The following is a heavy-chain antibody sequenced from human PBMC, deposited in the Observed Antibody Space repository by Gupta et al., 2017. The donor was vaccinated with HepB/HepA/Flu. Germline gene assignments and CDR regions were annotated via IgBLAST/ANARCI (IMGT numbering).Heavy chain of an antibody. CDR2: INPNSGGT. V-gene: IGHV1-2*04. CDR3: ARDHARPTYYYDSSGPGY. CDR1: GYTFTGYY. Sequence: QVQLVQSGAEVKKPGASVKVSCKASGYTFTGYYMHWVRQAPGQGLEWMGWINPNSGGTNYAQKFQGWVTMTRDTSISTAYMELSRLRSDDTAVYYCARDHARPTYYYDSSGPGYWGQGTLVTVSS. J-gene: IGHJ4*02. D-gene: IGHD3-22*01.